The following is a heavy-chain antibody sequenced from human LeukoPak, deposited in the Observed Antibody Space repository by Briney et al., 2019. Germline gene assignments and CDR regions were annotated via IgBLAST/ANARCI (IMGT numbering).Heavy chain of an antibody. CDR2: ISPYNGNT. V-gene: IGHV1-18*01. CDR1: GYTFTSYG. Sequence: ASVKVSCKASGYTFTSYGISWVRQAPGQGLEWMGWISPYNGNTNYAPKFRGRVTMTTDTSTTTAYLELRSLKSDDTAVYYCAREASLTADYWGQGTLVTVSS. J-gene: IGHJ4*02. CDR3: AREASLTADY.